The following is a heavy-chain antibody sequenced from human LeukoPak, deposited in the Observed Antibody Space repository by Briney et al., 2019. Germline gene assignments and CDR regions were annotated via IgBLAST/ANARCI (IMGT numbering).Heavy chain of an antibody. Sequence: GGSLRPSCAASGFIFSNYAMSWVRQAPGKGLEWVSAIDSTGAYTWYADSVKGRFTISKDSSKTILYLQMNSLRAEDAAVYFCAKGSAAGRPYYFDYWGQGTLVTVSS. V-gene: IGHV3-23*01. J-gene: IGHJ4*02. CDR1: GFIFSNYA. CDR2: IDSTGAYT. D-gene: IGHD6-25*01. CDR3: AKGSAAGRPYYFDY.